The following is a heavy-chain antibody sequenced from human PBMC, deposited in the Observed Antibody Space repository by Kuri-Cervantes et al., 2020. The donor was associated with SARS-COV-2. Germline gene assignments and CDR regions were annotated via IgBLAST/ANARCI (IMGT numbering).Heavy chain of an antibody. CDR3: ARDPTIAAAATNFDY. J-gene: IGHJ4*02. Sequence: SVKVSCKASGGTFSSYAISWVRQAPGQGLEWMGGIIPIFGTANYAQKFQGRVTITADESTSTAYMELSSLRSEDTAVYYCARDPTIAAAATNFDYWGQGTLVTVSS. CDR2: IIPIFGTA. CDR1: GGTFSSYA. V-gene: IGHV1-69*13. D-gene: IGHD6-13*01.